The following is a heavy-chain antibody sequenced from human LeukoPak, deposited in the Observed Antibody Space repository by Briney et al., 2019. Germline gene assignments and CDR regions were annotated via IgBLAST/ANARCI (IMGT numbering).Heavy chain of an antibody. V-gene: IGHV3-23*01. CDR2: ISGSGGST. Sequence: GGTLRLSCAASGFTFSSYGMSWVRQAPGKGLEWVSAISGSGGSTYYADSVKGRFTISRDNSKNTLYLQMNSLRAEDTAVYYCARSKGYDWEAYYYYYMDVWGKGTTVTISS. CDR1: GFTFSSYG. D-gene: IGHD5-12*01. CDR3: ARSKGYDWEAYYYYYMDV. J-gene: IGHJ6*03.